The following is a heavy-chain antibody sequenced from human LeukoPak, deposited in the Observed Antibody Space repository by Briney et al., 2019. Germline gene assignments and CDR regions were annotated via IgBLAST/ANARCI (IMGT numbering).Heavy chain of an antibody. J-gene: IGHJ4*02. CDR3: AKAIWVAATSSWFCLDY. D-gene: IGHD3-10*01. V-gene: IGHV3-30*18. CDR2: ILYDGSKK. Sequence: GGSLRLSCSASGFTFTNYNMHWVRQTPGKGLQWVAAILYDGSKKYYADSVKGRFSVYRDNSRNTLYLQMNSLRPEDTAVYYCAKAIWVAATSSWFCLDYWGQGTLVTVSS. CDR1: GFTFTNYN.